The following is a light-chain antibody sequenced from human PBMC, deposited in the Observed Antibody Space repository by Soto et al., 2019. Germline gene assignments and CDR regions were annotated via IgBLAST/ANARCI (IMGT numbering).Light chain of an antibody. CDR1: SSDVGSYNL. V-gene: IGLV2-23*03. J-gene: IGLJ2*01. CDR3: WSYAGRRTFEV. CDR2: EGN. Sequence: QSALTQPASVSGSPGQSITISCTGSSSDVGSYNLVSWYQQYPGKAPKLMIFEGNKRPSGVSNRFSASKSGNTASLTISGLQAEDEADYYCWSYAGRRTFEVFGGGTMLTVL.